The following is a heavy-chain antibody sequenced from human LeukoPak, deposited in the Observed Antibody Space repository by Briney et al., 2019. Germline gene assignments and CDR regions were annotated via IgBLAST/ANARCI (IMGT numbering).Heavy chain of an antibody. CDR3: ARNVGTAVTGGRYFDT. CDR2: IHYSGGT. D-gene: IGHD4-17*01. CDR1: GGSISTYY. V-gene: IGHV4-59*01. J-gene: IGHJ4*02. Sequence: KASETLSLTCTVSGGSISTYYWSWIRQPPGKGLEWIGYIHYSGGTNYNPSLKSRVTISLDTSKNQFSLNLSSVAAADTAVYYCARNVGTAVTGGRYFDTWGQGALVPVSS.